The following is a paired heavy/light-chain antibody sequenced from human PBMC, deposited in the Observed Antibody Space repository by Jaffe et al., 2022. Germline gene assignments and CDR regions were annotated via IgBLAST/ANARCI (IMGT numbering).Heavy chain of an antibody. CDR1: GDTFSKYS. V-gene: IGHV1-69*04. CDR2: IIPVIGIP. J-gene: IGHJ5*02. CDR3: ARDGITAPGTIDL. D-gene: IGHD6-13*01. Sequence: QVQLVQSGAEVKKPGSSVKVSCKASGDTFSKYSISWVRQAPGQGLEWMGRIIPVIGIPIYAQNFQGRATISADKSTNTVYMDLSSLRSEDTAVYYCARDGITAPGTIDLWGQGTLVTVSA.
Light chain of an antibody. V-gene: IGKV2-28*01. CDR2: LGS. CDR3: MQGHQTPYT. Sequence: DIVMTQSPLSLPVTPGEPASISCRSSQSLLHSNGYIYLHWYLQKPGQSPQLLIHLGSNRASGVPDRFSGSGSGTDFILKISRVEAEDVGVYYCMQGHQTPYTFGQGTKLEIK. CDR1: QSLLHSNGYIY. J-gene: IGKJ2*01.